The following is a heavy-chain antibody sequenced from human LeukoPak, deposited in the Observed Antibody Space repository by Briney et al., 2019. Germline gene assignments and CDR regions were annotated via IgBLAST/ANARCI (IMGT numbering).Heavy chain of an antibody. Sequence: PGRSLRLSCAASGFTFSSYGMHWVRQAPGKGLEWVAVISYDGSNKYYADSVKGRFTISRDNSKNTLYLQMNSLRAEDTAVYYCAKGGRYSLAYYSYYMDVWGKGTTVTISS. V-gene: IGHV3-30*18. CDR3: AKGGRYSLAYYSYYMDV. D-gene: IGHD3-9*01. CDR2: ISYDGSNK. J-gene: IGHJ6*03. CDR1: GFTFSSYG.